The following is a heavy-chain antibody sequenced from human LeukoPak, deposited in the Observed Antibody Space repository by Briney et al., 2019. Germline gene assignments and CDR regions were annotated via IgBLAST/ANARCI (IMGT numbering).Heavy chain of an antibody. J-gene: IGHJ4*02. CDR2: INHSGST. D-gene: IGHD5-12*01. CDR3: ARVGRWLRFPDY. Sequence: SETLSLTCTVSGGSISSSSYYWGWIRQPPGKGLEWIGEINHSGSTNYNPSLKSRVTISVDTSKNQFSLKLSSVTAADTAVYYCARVGRWLRFPDYWGQGTLVTVSS. CDR1: GGSISSSSYY. V-gene: IGHV4-39*07.